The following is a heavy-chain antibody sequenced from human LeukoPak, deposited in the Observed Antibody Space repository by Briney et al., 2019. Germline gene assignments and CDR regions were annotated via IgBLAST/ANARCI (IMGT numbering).Heavy chain of an antibody. CDR2: SCGIT. CDR3: AKRLYDSIGYHYYYFMDV. J-gene: IGHJ6*02. V-gene: IGHV3-23*01. D-gene: IGHD3-22*01. Sequence: SCGITFYAASVKALFTISRDNCKTTLYLQMKSRRAEDTAVYYCAKRLYDSIGYHYYYFMDVWGQGTTVTVSS.